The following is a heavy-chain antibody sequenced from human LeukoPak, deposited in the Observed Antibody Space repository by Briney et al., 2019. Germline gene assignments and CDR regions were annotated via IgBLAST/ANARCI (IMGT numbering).Heavy chain of an antibody. CDR2: ISTSRSYI. Sequence: GGSLRLSCAASGFTFINYRMNWVRQAPGKGLEWVSSISTSRSYIYYADSVKGRFTISRDNAKNSLYLQMNSLRAEDTAVYYCARGGSSNWLIDYWGQGTLVTVSS. V-gene: IGHV3-21*01. D-gene: IGHD6-13*01. CDR1: GFTFINYR. CDR3: ARGGSSNWLIDY. J-gene: IGHJ4*02.